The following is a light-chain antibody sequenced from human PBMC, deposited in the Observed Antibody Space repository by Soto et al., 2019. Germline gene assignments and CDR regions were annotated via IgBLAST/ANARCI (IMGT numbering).Light chain of an antibody. V-gene: IGKV1-5*01. CDR3: QQYASYCT. CDR1: PTISWR. Sequence: DIQMTQYPSTLSASVGDRVTITCRASPTISWRLAWYQQKPGKAPKLLIYDASSLEGGVPPRFIGSGSGTDFTLTISRLQPDDSATYCCQQYASYCTFGQGTKVEIE. CDR2: DAS. J-gene: IGKJ1*01.